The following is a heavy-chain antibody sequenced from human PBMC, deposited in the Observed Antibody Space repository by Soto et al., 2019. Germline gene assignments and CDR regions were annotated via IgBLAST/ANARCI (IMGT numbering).Heavy chain of an antibody. V-gene: IGHV4-39*01. Sequence: QLQLQESGPGLVKPSETLSLTCTVSGGSISTSSYYWGWIRQPPGKGLEWIGSIYYSGSTYYNPSLKSRVTISVDTSNNQFSLNLSSVTAADTAVYYCARDYDSSGDYWGQGTLVTVSP. J-gene: IGHJ4*02. D-gene: IGHD3-22*01. CDR3: ARDYDSSGDY. CDR2: IYYSGST. CDR1: GGSISTSSYY.